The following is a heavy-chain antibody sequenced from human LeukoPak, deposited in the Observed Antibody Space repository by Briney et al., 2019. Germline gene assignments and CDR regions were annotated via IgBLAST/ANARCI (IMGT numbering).Heavy chain of an antibody. D-gene: IGHD6-13*01. Sequence: ASVKVSFKVSGYTLTELSMHWVRQAPGQGLEWMGWINPNSGGTNYAQKFQGRVTMTRDTSISTAYMELSRLRSDDTAVYYCARVGIAAFDYWGQGTLVTVSS. V-gene: IGHV1-2*02. J-gene: IGHJ4*02. CDR2: INPNSGGT. CDR1: GYTLTELS. CDR3: ARVGIAAFDY.